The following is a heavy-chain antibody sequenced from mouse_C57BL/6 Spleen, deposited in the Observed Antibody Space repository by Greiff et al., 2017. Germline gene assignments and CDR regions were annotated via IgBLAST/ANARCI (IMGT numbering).Heavy chain of an antibody. D-gene: IGHD1-1*01. V-gene: IGHV5-16*01. CDR3: SRAIITTPPARDYFDY. CDR2: INYDGSST. J-gene: IGHJ2*01. Sequence: EVKLMESEGGLVQPGSSTKLSCTASGFTFSDYYMAWVRQVPEKGLEWVANINYDGSSTYYLDSLKGRFIISRDNAKNILYLQMSSLKSEDTATYYCSRAIITTPPARDYFDYWGQGTTLTVSS. CDR1: GFTFSDYY.